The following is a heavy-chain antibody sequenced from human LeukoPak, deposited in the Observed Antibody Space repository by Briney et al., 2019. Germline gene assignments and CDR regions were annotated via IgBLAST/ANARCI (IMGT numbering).Heavy chain of an antibody. J-gene: IGHJ4*02. Sequence: GGSLRLSCAASGFTFSSYSMNWVRQAPGKGLEWVSYISSSGSTIYYADSVKGRFTISRDNAKNSLYLQMNSLRAEDTAVYYCARSYYYDSSVLMGYWGQGTLVTVSS. V-gene: IGHV3-48*04. CDR2: ISSSGSTI. CDR1: GFTFSSYS. D-gene: IGHD3-22*01. CDR3: ARSYYYDSSVLMGY.